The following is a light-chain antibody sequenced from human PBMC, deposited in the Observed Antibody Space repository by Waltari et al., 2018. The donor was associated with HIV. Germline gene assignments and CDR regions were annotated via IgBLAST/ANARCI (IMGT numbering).Light chain of an antibody. J-gene: IGLJ1*01. V-gene: IGLV1-44*01. CDR2: YNN. CDR3: AAWDRSLNGPV. Sequence: QSVLTQPPSASGPPGQRVTISCSGSSSTIGRNTVNWYQQLPGTAPKLLIYYNNQRPSGVPDRFSGSKSGTSASLAISGLQSEDEADYYCAAWDRSLNGPVFGTGTKVTVL. CDR1: SSTIGRNT.